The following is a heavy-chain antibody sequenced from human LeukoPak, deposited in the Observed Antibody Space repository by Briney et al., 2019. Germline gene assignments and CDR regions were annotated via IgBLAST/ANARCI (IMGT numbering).Heavy chain of an antibody. CDR1: GFTFDDYA. V-gene: IGHV3-43*02. CDR2: ISGDGGST. J-gene: IGHJ4*02. CDR3: AKGNYYGSGSPSTVSPFDY. Sequence: GGSLRLSCAASGFTFDDYAMHWVRPAPGKGLEWVSLISGDGGSTYYADSVKGRFTISRDNSKNSLYLQMNSLRTEDTALYYCAKGNYYGSGSPSTVSPFDYWGQGTLVTVSS. D-gene: IGHD3-10*01.